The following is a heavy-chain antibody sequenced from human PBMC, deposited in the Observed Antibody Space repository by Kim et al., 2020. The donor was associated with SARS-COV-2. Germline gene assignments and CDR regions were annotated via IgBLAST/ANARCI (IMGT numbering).Heavy chain of an antibody. J-gene: IGHJ2*01. Sequence: KGRFTISRDNAKNSLYLQINSLRAEDTAVYYCARDTYCSSTSCYYWYFDLWGRGTLVTVSS. D-gene: IGHD2-2*01. V-gene: IGHV3-11*06. CDR3: ARDTYCSSTSCYYWYFDL.